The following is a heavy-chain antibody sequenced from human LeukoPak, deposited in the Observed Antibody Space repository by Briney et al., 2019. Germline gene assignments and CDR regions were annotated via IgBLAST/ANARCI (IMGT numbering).Heavy chain of an antibody. CDR1: GFTFSSYS. Sequence: GGSLRLSCAASGFTFSSYSMNWVRQAPGKGLEWLSSISSSSSYIYYADSVKGRFTISRDNAKNSLYLQMNSLRAEDTAVYYCARASGYTSGWYDDAFDIWGQGTMVTVSS. J-gene: IGHJ3*02. CDR3: ARASGYTSGWYDDAFDI. V-gene: IGHV3-21*01. CDR2: ISSSSSYI. D-gene: IGHD6-19*01.